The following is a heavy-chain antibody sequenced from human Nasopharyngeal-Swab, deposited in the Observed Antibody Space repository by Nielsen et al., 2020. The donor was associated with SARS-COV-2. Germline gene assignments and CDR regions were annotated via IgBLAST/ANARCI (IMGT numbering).Heavy chain of an antibody. Sequence: ASVKVSCKASGYTFTSYAMNWVRQAPGQGLEWMGWINTNTGNPTYAQGFTGRFVFSLDTSVSTAYLQISSLKAEDTAVYYCAKDLPTTTVVTHPYSSYYYYGMDVWGQGTTVTVSS. V-gene: IGHV7-4-1*02. CDR3: AKDLPTTTVVTHPYSSYYYYGMDV. D-gene: IGHD4-23*01. CDR1: GYTFTSYA. CDR2: INTNTGNP. J-gene: IGHJ6*02.